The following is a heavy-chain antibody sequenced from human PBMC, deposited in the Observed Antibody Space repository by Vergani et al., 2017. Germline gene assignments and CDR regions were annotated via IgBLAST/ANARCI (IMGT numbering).Heavy chain of an antibody. J-gene: IGHJ4*02. CDR3: ASAKTLSWGKYYFDY. CDR1: GYTFSSYD. V-gene: IGHV1-8*01. D-gene: IGHD3-16*01. Sequence: VQLVQSGAAVKKPGASVKVSCPASGYTFSSYDITWVRQATGQGLEWMGWMNLNSGNTGYAQKFQGRVTMTRNTSIGTAYMGLSSLRSEYTAVYYGASAKTLSWGKYYFDYWGQGTLVTVSS. CDR2: MNLNSGNT.